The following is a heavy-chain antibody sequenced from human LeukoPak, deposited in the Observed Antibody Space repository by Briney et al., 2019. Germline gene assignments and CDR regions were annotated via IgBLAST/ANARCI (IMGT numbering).Heavy chain of an antibody. CDR3: AKEGYCSGGSCYGLDY. V-gene: IGHV3-30*18. D-gene: IGHD2-15*01. CDR1: GFTFSSYG. Sequence: GRSLRLSCAASGFTFSSYGMHWVRQAPGKGLEWVAVISYDGSNKYYADSVKGRFTISRDNSKNTLYLQMNSLRAEDTAVCYCAKEGYCSGGSCYGLDYWGQGTLVTVSS. J-gene: IGHJ4*02. CDR2: ISYDGSNK.